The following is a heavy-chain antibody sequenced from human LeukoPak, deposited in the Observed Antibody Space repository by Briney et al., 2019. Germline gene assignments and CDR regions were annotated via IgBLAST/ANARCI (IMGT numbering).Heavy chain of an antibody. D-gene: IGHD7-27*01. Sequence: SETLSLTCTVSGGSISGYYWSWIRQSPGKGLEWIGYIYYSGSTNYNPSLKSRVTISVDTSKIQFSLKLSSVTAADTAVYYCARDKWGRTAFDIWGQGTMVTVSS. J-gene: IGHJ3*02. CDR1: GGSISGYY. CDR2: IYYSGST. CDR3: ARDKWGRTAFDI. V-gene: IGHV4-59*01.